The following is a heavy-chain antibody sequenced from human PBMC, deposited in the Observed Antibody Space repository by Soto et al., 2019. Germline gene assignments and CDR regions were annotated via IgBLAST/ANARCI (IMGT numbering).Heavy chain of an antibody. J-gene: IGHJ6*02. V-gene: IGHV1-69*12. CDR3: ARGRVAMGRFGAVGV. CDR2: IIPIFGTA. CDR1: GGTFSSYA. Sequence: QVQLVQSGAEVKKPGSSVKVSCKASGGTFSSYAISWVRQAPGQGLEWMGGIIPIFGTANYAQKFQGRVTMSEDEATSTAFMGRSSRRSWDKAVDWCARGRVAMGRFGAVGVWGRGTKVTVSS. D-gene: IGHD3-10*01.